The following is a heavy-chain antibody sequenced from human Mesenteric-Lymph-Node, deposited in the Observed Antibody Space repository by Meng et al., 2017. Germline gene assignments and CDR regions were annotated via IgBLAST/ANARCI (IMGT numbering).Heavy chain of an antibody. CDR3: ARAMSGIAAAGFDY. CDR2: IIPIFGTA. J-gene: IGHJ4*02. D-gene: IGHD6-13*01. Sequence: QGPLVQAGAEVKKPGSSVKVFCKASGSTFSSYAISWVRQAPGQGLEWMGGIIPIFGTANYAQKFQGRVTITADESTSTAYMELSSLRSEDTAVYYCARAMSGIAAAGFDYWGRGTLVTVSS. CDR1: GSTFSSYA. V-gene: IGHV1-69*01.